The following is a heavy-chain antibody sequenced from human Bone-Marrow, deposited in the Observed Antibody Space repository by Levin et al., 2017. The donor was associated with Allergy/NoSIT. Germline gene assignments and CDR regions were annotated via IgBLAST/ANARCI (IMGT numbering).Heavy chain of an antibody. CDR1: GYTFTGYY. D-gene: IGHD3-3*01. CDR3: AREMAWSTLDV. Sequence: ASVKVSCKASGYTFTGYYMHWVRQAPGQGLEWMGWINPKSGGSNSAQKFQGRVTMTRDTSISTAYMELNMLTSDDTAVYYCAREMAWSTLDVWGKGTTVTVSS. J-gene: IGHJ6*04. V-gene: IGHV1-2*02. CDR2: INPKSGGS.